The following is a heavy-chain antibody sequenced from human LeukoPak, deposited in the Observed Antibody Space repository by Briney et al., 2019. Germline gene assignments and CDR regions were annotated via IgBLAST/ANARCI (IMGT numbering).Heavy chain of an antibody. CDR2: IYYSGST. V-gene: IGHV4-61*05. CDR3: ARVSGYDWESFYDY. Sequence: SETLSLTCTVSGGSISTSNYYWGWIRQPPGKGLEWIGYIYYSGSTNYNPSLKGRVTISVDTSKNQFSLKLSSVTAADTAMYYCARVSGYDWESFYDYWGQGSLVTVSS. J-gene: IGHJ4*02. CDR1: GGSISTSNYY. D-gene: IGHD5-12*01.